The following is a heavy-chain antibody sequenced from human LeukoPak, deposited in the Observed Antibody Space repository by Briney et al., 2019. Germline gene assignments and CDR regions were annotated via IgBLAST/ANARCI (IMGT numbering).Heavy chain of an antibody. V-gene: IGHV3-30*03. CDR2: ISDDGNNK. Sequence: PGGSLRLSCAASGFTFSSYAMSWVRQAPGKGLEWVAVISDDGNNKYYVDSVKGRFTISRDNPKNTLYLQMDSLRAEDTAVYYCAGGLLGCSGGSCYPTDYWGQGTLVTVSS. CDR3: AGGLLGCSGGSCYPTDY. D-gene: IGHD2-15*01. J-gene: IGHJ4*02. CDR1: GFTFSSYA.